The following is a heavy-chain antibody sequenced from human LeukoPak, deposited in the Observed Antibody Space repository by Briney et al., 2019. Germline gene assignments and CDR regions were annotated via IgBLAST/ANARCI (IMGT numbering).Heavy chain of an antibody. CDR3: TRDQSITMLRGVITYFHY. D-gene: IGHD3-10*01. Sequence: ASVKVSCKTSGYTFTTYGITWVRQAPGQGLEWMGWTSTYNGNTNYAQKFQGRVTMTTDTSTSTVYMELRRLRSDDTAVYYCTRDQSITMLRGVITYFHYWGQGTLVTVSS. J-gene: IGHJ1*01. CDR1: GYTFTTYG. V-gene: IGHV1-18*01. CDR2: TSTYNGNT.